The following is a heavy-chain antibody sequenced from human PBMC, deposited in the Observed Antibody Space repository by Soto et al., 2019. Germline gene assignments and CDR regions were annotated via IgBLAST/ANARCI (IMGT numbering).Heavy chain of an antibody. CDR2: INYSGST. D-gene: IGHD2-21*02. V-gene: IGHV4-34*01. Sequence: SETLSLTCAVYGGSFSPYFWSWIRQPPGKGLEWIGEINYSGSTNYNPSLTRRLTMSVDTSKNLFSLKLSPVTAADTAVYYCAREDDGGDRDYYGLDVWGQGTTVTVSS. CDR3: AREDDGGDRDYYGLDV. CDR1: GGSFSPYF. J-gene: IGHJ6*02.